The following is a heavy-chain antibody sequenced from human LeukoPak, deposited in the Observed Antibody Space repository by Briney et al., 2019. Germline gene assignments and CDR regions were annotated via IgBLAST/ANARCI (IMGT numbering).Heavy chain of an antibody. V-gene: IGHV3-30*18. CDR3: ANGIRHKSGWLADY. D-gene: IGHD6-19*01. CDR2: ISYDGSNK. J-gene: IGHJ4*02. Sequence: GGSLRLSCAASGFTFSSYGMHWVRQAPGKGLEWVAGISYDGSNKYYADSVKGRFTISRNNSKNTLYLQMNSLRAEDTAVYYCANGIRHKSGWLADYWGQGTLVTVSS. CDR1: GFTFSSYG.